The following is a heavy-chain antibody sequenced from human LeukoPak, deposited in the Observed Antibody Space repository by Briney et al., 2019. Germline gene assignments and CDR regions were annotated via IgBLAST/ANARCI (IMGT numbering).Heavy chain of an antibody. CDR3: ARDGDCSGGSCYSTGWFDP. V-gene: IGHV1-18*04. Sequence: GASVKVSCKAPGYTFTSYGISWVQQAPGQGLEWMGWISAYNGNTNYAQKLQGRVTMTTDTSTSTAYMELRSLRSDDTAVYYCARDGDCSGGSCYSTGWFDPWGQGTLVTVSS. CDR1: GYTFTSYG. J-gene: IGHJ5*02. CDR2: ISAYNGNT. D-gene: IGHD2-15*01.